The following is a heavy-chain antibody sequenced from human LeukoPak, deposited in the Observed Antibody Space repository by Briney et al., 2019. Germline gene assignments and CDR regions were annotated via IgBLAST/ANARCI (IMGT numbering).Heavy chain of an antibody. J-gene: IGHJ3*02. Sequence: GGTLRLSCAASGFTFSSHGMNWVRQAPGKGLEWVSGIIPSGHTTYYADSVKGRFTISRDNSKNTLYLQMNSLRAEDTAVYYCGTWSSSGYWDAFDIWGQGTMVTVSS. V-gene: IGHV3-23*01. CDR1: GFTFSSHG. CDR3: GTWSSSGYWDAFDI. D-gene: IGHD3-22*01. CDR2: IIPSGHTT.